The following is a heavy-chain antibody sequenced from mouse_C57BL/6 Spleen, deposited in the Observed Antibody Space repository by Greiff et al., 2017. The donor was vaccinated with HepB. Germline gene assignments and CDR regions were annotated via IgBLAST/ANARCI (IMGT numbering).Heavy chain of an antibody. D-gene: IGHD1-1*01. CDR3: AKSGGSSYDYFYY. CDR1: GYTFTSYW. J-gene: IGHJ2*01. CDR2: IDPSDSYT. Sequence: VQLQQPGAELVMPGASVKLSCKASGYTFTSYWMHWVKQRPGQGLEWIGEIDPSDSYTNYNQKFKGKSTLTVDKSSSTAYMQLSCLTSEDSAVYYCAKSGGSSYDYFYYWGQGTTLTVSS. V-gene: IGHV1-69*01.